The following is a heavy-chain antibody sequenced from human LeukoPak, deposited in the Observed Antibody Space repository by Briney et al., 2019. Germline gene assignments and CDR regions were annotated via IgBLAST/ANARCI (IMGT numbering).Heavy chain of an antibody. CDR2: IIPIFGTA. CDR3: ARDKRGYFDY. CDR1: GGTFSSYA. Sequence: ASVKVSCKASGGTFSSYAISWVRQAPGQGLEWMGGIIPIFGTANYAQKFQGRVTTTTDESTSTAYMELSSLRSEDTAVYYCARDKRGYFDYWGQGTLVTVSS. J-gene: IGHJ4*02. V-gene: IGHV1-69*05.